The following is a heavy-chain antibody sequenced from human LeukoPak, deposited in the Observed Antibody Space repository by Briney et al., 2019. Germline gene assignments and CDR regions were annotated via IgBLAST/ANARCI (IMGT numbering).Heavy chain of an antibody. V-gene: IGHV3-33*01. CDR2: IWYDGSNK. CDR3: ARDLLWFGEPPAPFDS. Sequence: GWSLRLSCAASGLTFSSYGMHWVRQAPGKGLEWVAVIWYDGSNKYYADSVKGRFTISRDNSKNTLYMQKNTLRAADTAVYYCARDLLWFGEPPAPFDSWGQGTLVTVSS. D-gene: IGHD3-10*01. J-gene: IGHJ4*02. CDR1: GLTFSSYG.